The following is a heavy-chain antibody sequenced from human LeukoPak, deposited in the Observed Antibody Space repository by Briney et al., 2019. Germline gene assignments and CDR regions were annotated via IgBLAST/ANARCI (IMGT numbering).Heavy chain of an antibody. J-gene: IGHJ4*02. CDR3: VRDRELNY. CDR1: GVSISIYY. CDR2: IYNSGST. Sequence: SETLSLTCTVSGVSISIYYWSWVRQPPGKRLEWIGYIYNSGSTIYNPSLKSRATISADTSKNQFSLQLSSVTAADTAVYYCVRDRELNYWGQGILVTVSS. D-gene: IGHD1-7*01. V-gene: IGHV4-59*01.